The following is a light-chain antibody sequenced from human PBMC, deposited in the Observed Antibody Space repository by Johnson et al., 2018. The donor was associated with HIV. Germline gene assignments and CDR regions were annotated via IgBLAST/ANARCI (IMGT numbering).Light chain of an antibody. V-gene: IGLV1-51*02. Sequence: QSVLTQPPSVSAAPGQKVTISCSGSSSNIGNNYVSWYQQLPGTAPKLLIYENNKRPSGIPDRFSGSKSGTSATLGITGLQTGDAADYYCGTWHNSLSTGGVFGTGTKVTVL. CDR3: GTWHNSLSTGGV. CDR2: ENN. CDR1: SSNIGNNY. J-gene: IGLJ1*01.